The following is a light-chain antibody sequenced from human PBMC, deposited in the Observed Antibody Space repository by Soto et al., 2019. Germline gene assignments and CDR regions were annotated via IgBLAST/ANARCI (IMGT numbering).Light chain of an antibody. CDR3: SSYRSNTHVL. CDR2: DVS. CDR1: SSDVGGYNY. J-gene: IGLJ2*01. V-gene: IGLV2-14*03. Sequence: QSVLTQPASVSGSPGQSITISCTGTSSDVGGYNYVSWYQQHPDKAPKLMIFDVSSRPAGVSNRFSGSKSGSTASLTISGLQAEDEADYYCSSYRSNTHVLFGGGTKVTVL.